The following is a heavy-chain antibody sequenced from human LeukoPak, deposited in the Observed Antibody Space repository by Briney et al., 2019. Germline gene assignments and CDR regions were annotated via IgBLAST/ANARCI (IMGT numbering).Heavy chain of an antibody. D-gene: IGHD3-9*01. CDR2: IYYSGST. CDR1: GGSISSYY. CDR3: ARGRGYYDILTGYYFDAFDI. Sequence: SETLSLTCTVSGGSISSYYWSWIRQPPGKGLEWIGYIYYSGSTNYNPSLKSRVTISVDTSKNQFSLKLSSVTASDTAVYYCARGRGYYDILTGYYFDAFDIWGQGKMVPVSS. J-gene: IGHJ3*02. V-gene: IGHV4-59*01.